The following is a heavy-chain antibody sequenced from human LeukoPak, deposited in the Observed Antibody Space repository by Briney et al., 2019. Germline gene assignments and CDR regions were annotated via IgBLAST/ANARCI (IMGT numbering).Heavy chain of an antibody. CDR3: AKGSVVPAVNWFDP. CDR1: GLTFRSYP. CDR2: ISGSGVTT. V-gene: IGHV3-23*01. D-gene: IGHD2-2*01. J-gene: IGHJ5*02. Sequence: GGSLRPSCAASGLTFRSYPMSWVRQAPGKGLEWVSVISGSGVTTYYADSVKGRFTISGDNSKNTLYLQMNSLRAEDTAVYYCAKGSVVPAVNWFDPWGQGTLVTVSS.